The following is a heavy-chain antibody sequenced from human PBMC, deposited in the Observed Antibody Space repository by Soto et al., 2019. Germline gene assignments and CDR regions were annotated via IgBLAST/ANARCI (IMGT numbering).Heavy chain of an antibody. J-gene: IGHJ4*02. CDR1: GFSFSRHA. Sequence: QVQLVESGGGVVQPGRSLRLSCAASGFSFSRHAMHWVRQAPGKGLEWVAVIAYDGINKYYADSVKGRFTISRDNSKDTLYLQMDSLRNEDTALYYCAKALITLGGSQRSYFDYWGQGAPVNVTS. V-gene: IGHV3-30-3*01. CDR3: AKALITLGGSQRSYFDY. CDR2: IAYDGINK. D-gene: IGHD3-16*01.